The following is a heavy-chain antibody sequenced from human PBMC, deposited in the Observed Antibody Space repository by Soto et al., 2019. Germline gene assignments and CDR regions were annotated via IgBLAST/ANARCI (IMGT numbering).Heavy chain of an antibody. CDR2: MNPNSGNT. CDR3: ARPAARRYYYYGMDV. V-gene: IGHV1-8*01. Sequence: QVQLVQSGAEVKKAGASVKVSCKASGYTLTSYDINWVRQATGQGLEWMGWMNPNSGNTGYAQKFQGRVTMTRNTSISTAYMELSSLRSEDTAVYYCARPAARRYYYYGMDVWGQGTMVTVSS. D-gene: IGHD6-6*01. CDR1: GYTLTSYD. J-gene: IGHJ6*02.